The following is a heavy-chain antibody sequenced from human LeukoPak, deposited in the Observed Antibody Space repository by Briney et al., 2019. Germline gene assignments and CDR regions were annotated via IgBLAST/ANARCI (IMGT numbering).Heavy chain of an antibody. V-gene: IGHV3-23*01. CDR3: AKFPDSSGYYYFDY. CDR1: GFTFSSYA. D-gene: IGHD3-22*01. CDR2: ISGSAAGT. J-gene: IGHJ4*02. Sequence: GGSLRLSCAASGFTFSSYAMTWVRQAPGKGLEWVSAISGSAAGTYYADSVKGRFTISRDNSKNTLYLQMNSLRAEDTAVYYCAKFPDSSGYYYFDYWGQGTLVTVSS.